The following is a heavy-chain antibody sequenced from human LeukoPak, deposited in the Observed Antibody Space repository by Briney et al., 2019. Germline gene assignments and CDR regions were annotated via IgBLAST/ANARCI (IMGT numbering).Heavy chain of an antibody. J-gene: IGHJ3*02. V-gene: IGHV4-59*08. D-gene: IGHD2/OR15-2a*01. CDR1: GGSISTYY. Sequence: SETLSLTCTVSGGSISTYYWSWIQQPPGKGLEWIGYIYYSGSTKYDPSLKSRVTISVDTSKNQFSLKLTSVTAADTAVYYCARHFFVGAEDAFDIWGQGTMVTVSS. CDR2: IYYSGST. CDR3: ARHFFVGAEDAFDI.